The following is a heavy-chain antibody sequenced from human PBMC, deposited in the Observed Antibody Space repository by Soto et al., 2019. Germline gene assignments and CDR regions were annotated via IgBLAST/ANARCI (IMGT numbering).Heavy chain of an antibody. V-gene: IGHV3-11*01. CDR1: GFSFSDWY. Sequence: QMQLVESGGGLVKPGGSLRLSCAASGFSFSDWYMSWIRQAPGKGLEEIADISSSGSTLYYADSVKGRFTISRDNTKNLLYLEMNNLRAEDTAVYYCARAQQLAANWFDPWGQGILVTVSS. CDR3: ARAQQLAANWFDP. J-gene: IGHJ5*02. D-gene: IGHD6-6*01. CDR2: ISSSGSTL.